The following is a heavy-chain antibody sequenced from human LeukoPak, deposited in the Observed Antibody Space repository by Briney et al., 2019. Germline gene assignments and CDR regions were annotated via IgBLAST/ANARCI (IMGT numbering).Heavy chain of an antibody. Sequence: SETLSLTCTLYGGPLTCTSYYWGWIRHPPGKGLEWIETIYYTGRTYYNPPLKSRVTIPLDPSTNQSSPQLSLVTAADAAVCYCARRGVGPTPFHFWGEGTLVTVS. V-gene: IGHV4-39*01. D-gene: IGHD3-10*01. CDR1: GGPLTCTSYY. CDR3: ARRGVGPTPFHF. J-gene: IGHJ4*02. CDR2: IYYTGRT.